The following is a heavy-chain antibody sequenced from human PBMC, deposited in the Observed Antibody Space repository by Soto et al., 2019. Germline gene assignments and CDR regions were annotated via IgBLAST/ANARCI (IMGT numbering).Heavy chain of an antibody. CDR3: AREFGYGDYARGLNGFDI. CDR2: ISSSSSTI. J-gene: IGHJ3*02. V-gene: IGHV3-48*01. D-gene: IGHD4-17*01. CDR1: GFTFSSYS. Sequence: GGSLRLSCAASGFTFSSYSMNWVRQAPGKGLEWVSYISSSSSTIYYADSVKGRFTISRDNAKNSLYLQMNSLRAEDTAVYYCAREFGYGDYARGLNGFDIWGQGTMVTVSS.